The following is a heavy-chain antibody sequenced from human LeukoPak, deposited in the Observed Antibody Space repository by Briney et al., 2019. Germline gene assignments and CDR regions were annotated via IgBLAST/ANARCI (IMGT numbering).Heavy chain of an antibody. J-gene: IGHJ4*02. CDR1: GFTFSSYS. CDR2: ISSSSSTI. V-gene: IGHV3-48*04. D-gene: IGHD6-13*01. CDR3: AREEQKLVLRGVDY. Sequence: PGGSLRLSCAASGFTFSSYSMNWVRQAPGKGLEWVSYISSSSSTIYYADSVKGRFTISRDNAKNSLYLQMNSLRAEDTAVYYCAREEQKLVLRGVDYWGQGTLVTVSS.